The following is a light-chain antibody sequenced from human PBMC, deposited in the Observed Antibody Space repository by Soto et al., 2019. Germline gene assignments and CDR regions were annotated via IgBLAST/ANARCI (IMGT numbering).Light chain of an antibody. CDR1: QSVLFSSNNKNY. V-gene: IGKV4-1*01. Sequence: DIVMTQSPDSLAVSLGERATINCKSSQSVLFSSNNKNYLAWYQQKPGQPPKLLIYWASTRQSGVPDRFSGSGSGTDFTLTISSLQAEDVADYYCQQYNTVPFTFGGGTKVEIK. J-gene: IGKJ4*01. CDR2: WAS. CDR3: QQYNTVPFT.